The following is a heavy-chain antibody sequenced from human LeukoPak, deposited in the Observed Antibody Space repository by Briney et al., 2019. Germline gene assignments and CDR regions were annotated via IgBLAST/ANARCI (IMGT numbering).Heavy chain of an antibody. CDR3: ARDGYSGTSLFDH. Sequence: SETLSLTCTVSGGSISSHFWSWIRQPPGKGLEWIGYIFYTGSTNYNPSLKSRVTISVDTSKNQFSLKLSSVTAADTAVYYCARDGYSGTSLFDHWGQGTLVTVSS. V-gene: IGHV4-59*11. D-gene: IGHD1-26*01. J-gene: IGHJ4*02. CDR1: GGSISSHF. CDR2: IFYTGST.